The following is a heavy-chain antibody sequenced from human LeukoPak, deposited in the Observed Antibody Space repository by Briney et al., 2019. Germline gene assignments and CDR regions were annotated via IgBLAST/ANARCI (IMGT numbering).Heavy chain of an antibody. CDR3: ARHERGIAARTYYFDY. D-gene: IGHD6-6*01. Sequence: PSETLSLTCTVSGGSLSNYYWSWIRQPPGKGLEWIGYIYSSGSTNYNPSLKGRVTIAVDTSKNQFSLKLSSVTAADTAVYYCARHERGIAARTYYFDYWGQGTLVTVSS. CDR1: GGSLSNYY. V-gene: IGHV4-59*08. CDR2: IYSSGST. J-gene: IGHJ4*02.